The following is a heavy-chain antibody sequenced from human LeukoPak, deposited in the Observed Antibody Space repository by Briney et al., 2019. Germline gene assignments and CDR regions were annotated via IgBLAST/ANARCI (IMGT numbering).Heavy chain of an antibody. Sequence: PGGSLRLSCAASGFTFSGSWMHWVRQAPGKGLVWVSRINSDGSSTTYADSVKGRFTISRDNTKNTLYLQMNSLRVEDTAVYYCASGLGPQVVYWFDPWGQGTLVTVSS. CDR1: GFTFSGSW. CDR2: INSDGSST. CDR3: ASGLGPQVVYWFDP. D-gene: IGHD2-15*01. V-gene: IGHV3-74*01. J-gene: IGHJ5*02.